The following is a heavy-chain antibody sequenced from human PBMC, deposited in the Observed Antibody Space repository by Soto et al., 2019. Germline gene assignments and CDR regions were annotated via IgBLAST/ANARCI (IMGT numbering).Heavy chain of an antibody. CDR3: LAETRPRYYGMDV. J-gene: IGHJ6*02. Sequence: EVQLVESGGGLVQPGGSLRLSCAASGFTFSSYSMNWVRQAPGKGLEWLSYISSSSSTIYNADSVKGRCTISRDNAKNSLYLQMNSLRDDDTAVYYCLAETRPRYYGMDVWGQGTTVTVSS. CDR1: GFTFSSYS. CDR2: ISSSSSTI. V-gene: IGHV3-48*02.